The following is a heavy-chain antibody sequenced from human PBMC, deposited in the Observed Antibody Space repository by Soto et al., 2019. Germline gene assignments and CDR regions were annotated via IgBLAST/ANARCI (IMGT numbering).Heavy chain of an antibody. V-gene: IGHV3-7*01. CDR2: INQDGSES. CDR3: ASARHIGP. J-gene: IGHJ5*02. CDR1: GFTFSNYW. Sequence: EVPLVESGGDLVQPGGSLRLSCAASGFTFSNYWMSWVRQAPGKGLEWVANINQDGSESNYVDSVKGRFTISVDKAENSLYLQMNSLRAEDTAVYYCASARHIGPWGEGTLVTVSS. D-gene: IGHD2-21*01.